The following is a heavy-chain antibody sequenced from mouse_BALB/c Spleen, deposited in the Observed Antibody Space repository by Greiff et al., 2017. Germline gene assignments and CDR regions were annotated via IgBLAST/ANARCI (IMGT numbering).Heavy chain of an antibody. J-gene: IGHJ3*01. Sequence: EVKLMESGGGLVKPGGSLKLSCAASGFTFSDYYMYWVRQTPEKRLEWVATISDGGSYTYYPDSVKGRFTISRDNAKNNLYLQMSSLKSEDTAMYYCARDGRDEFAYWGQGTLVTVSA. CDR2: ISDGGSYT. V-gene: IGHV5-4*02. CDR3: ARDGRDEFAY. CDR1: GFTFSDYY.